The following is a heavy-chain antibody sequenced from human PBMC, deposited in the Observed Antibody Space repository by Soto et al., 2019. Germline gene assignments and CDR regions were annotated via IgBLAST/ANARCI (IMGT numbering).Heavy chain of an antibody. J-gene: IGHJ4*01. CDR2: ICAYNGNT. D-gene: IGHD5-12*01. Sequence: ASVKASCKASGYTFTSTGISWVPTAPGQGLVWVVCICAYNGNTNYAQKLRGTVTMTTDTSTSTSYMELRGLRSDDTAVYYSARVWRRYGYKPLLGFDYSG. CDR1: GYTFTSTG. CDR3: ARVWRRYGYKPLLGFDY. V-gene: IGHV1-18*01.